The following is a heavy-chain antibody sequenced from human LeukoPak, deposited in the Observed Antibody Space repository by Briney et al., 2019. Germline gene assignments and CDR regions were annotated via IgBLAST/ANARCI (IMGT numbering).Heavy chain of an antibody. CDR1: GGTFSSYA. J-gene: IGHJ4*02. CDR2: IIPIFGTA. V-gene: IGHV1-69*05. CDR3: ASSNAYYYDSSGYAARAFDY. Sequence: SVKVSCKASGGTFSSYAISWVRQAPGQGLEWMGGIIPIFGTANYAQKFQGRVTKTTDTSTSTAYMELRSLRSDDTAVYYCASSNAYYYDSSGYAARAFDYWGQGTLVTVSS. D-gene: IGHD3-22*01.